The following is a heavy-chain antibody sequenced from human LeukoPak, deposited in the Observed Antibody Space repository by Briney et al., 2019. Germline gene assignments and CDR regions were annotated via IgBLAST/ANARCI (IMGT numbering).Heavy chain of an antibody. D-gene: IGHD2/OR15-2a*01. CDR3: AKDNYVREVLIAYFDS. CDR2: ISSSGVGT. J-gene: IGHJ4*02. V-gene: IGHV3-23*01. Sequence: GGSLRLSCAASGFIFSNYTMNWVRQAPGKGLEWVSAISSSGVGTYYADSVKGRFTISRDNSKSTMYLQMNSLRAEDMAIYFCAKDNYVREVLIAYFDSWGQGTLVTVSS. CDR1: GFIFSNYT.